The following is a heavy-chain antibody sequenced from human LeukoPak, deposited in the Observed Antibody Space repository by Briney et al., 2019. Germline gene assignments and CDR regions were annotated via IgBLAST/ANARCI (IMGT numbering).Heavy chain of an antibody. Sequence: SGTLSLTCAVSGGSISSSNWWSWVRQPPGKGLEWSGEIYHSGSTNYNPSRKSRVTISVDKSKNQFSRKLSSVTAADTAVYYCARGSRITMIVVVRSHAFDIWGQGTMVTVSS. D-gene: IGHD3-22*01. CDR3: ARGSRITMIVVVRSHAFDI. V-gene: IGHV4-4*02. CDR2: IYHSGST. CDR1: GGSISSSNW. J-gene: IGHJ3*02.